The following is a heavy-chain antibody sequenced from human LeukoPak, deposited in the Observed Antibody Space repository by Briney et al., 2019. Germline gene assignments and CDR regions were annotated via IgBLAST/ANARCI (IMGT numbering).Heavy chain of an antibody. CDR2: INHSGCT. Sequence: SETLSLTCTVSGYSISSGYYWGWIRQPPGKGLEWIGEINHSGCTNYNPSLKSRVTISVDTSKNQFSLKLSSVTAADTAVYYCARRLDVVVVAANLAQSGNLDYWGQGTLVTVSS. D-gene: IGHD2-15*01. CDR3: ARRLDVVVVAANLAQSGNLDY. CDR1: GYSISSGYY. V-gene: IGHV4-38-2*02. J-gene: IGHJ4*02.